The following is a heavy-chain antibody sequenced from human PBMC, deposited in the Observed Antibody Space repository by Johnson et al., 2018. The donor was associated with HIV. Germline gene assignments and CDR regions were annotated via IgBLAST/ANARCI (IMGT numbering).Heavy chain of an antibody. J-gene: IGHJ3*02. CDR1: GFTFSSYG. CDR2: IRYDGSNK. Sequence: QVQLVESGGGVVQPGGSLRLSCAASGFTFSSYGMHWVRQAPGKGLEWVAFIRYDGSNKYYADSVKGRFTISRDNSKNTLYLQMNSLRAEDTAVYYCARVSSSWYGVGAFDIWGQGTMVTVSS. V-gene: IGHV3-30*02. CDR3: ARVSSSWYGVGAFDI. D-gene: IGHD6-13*01.